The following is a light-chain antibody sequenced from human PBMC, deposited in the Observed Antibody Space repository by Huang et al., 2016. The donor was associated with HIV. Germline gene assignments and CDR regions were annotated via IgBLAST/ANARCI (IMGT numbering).Light chain of an antibody. J-gene: IGKJ1*01. CDR3: QQYRSSPWT. CDR2: GAS. V-gene: IGKV3-20*01. Sequence: EIVLTQSPGTLSLSPGERATLSCRASQSVSSSYLAWYQQKPGQAPRLLIYGASSRATGIPDRFSGGGSGTDFTLTISRLEPEDFAVFYCQQYRSSPWTFGQGTKVE. CDR1: QSVSSSY.